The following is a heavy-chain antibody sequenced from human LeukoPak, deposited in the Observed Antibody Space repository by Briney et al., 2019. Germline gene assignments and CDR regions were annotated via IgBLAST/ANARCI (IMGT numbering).Heavy chain of an antibody. CDR1: GYTFTSYG. Sequence: ASVKVSCKASGYTFTSYGISWVRQAPGQGLEWVGWISAYNGNTNYAQKLQGRVTMTTDTSTSTAYMELRSLRSDDTAVYYCARLPGRYCSGGSCYSDYWGQGTLVTVSS. CDR2: ISAYNGNT. CDR3: ARLPGRYCSGGSCYSDY. V-gene: IGHV1-18*01. D-gene: IGHD2-15*01. J-gene: IGHJ4*02.